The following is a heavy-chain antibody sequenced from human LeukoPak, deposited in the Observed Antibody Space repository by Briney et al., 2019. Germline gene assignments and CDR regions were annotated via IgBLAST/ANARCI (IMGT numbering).Heavy chain of an antibody. Sequence: GGSLRLSCAASGFTFSNYAMSWVRQAPGKGLEWVSGISGSGGSTYYADSVKGRLTISRDNSKNTLYLQMDSLRAEDTAVYYCARDHPQIVATMLIPYGMDVWGQGTTVTVSS. D-gene: IGHD5-12*01. CDR1: GFTFSNYA. V-gene: IGHV3-23*01. CDR3: ARDHPQIVATMLIPYGMDV. CDR2: ISGSGGST. J-gene: IGHJ6*02.